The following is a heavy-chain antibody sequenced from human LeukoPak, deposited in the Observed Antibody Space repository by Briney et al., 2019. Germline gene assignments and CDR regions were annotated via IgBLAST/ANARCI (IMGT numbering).Heavy chain of an antibody. CDR3: AKHLVVVTAIFDY. Sequence: GGSLRLSCAASGFTFSSYSMNWVRQAPGKGLEWVSAIRASGGSTFYVDSVQGRFTISRDNSKNTLYLQMNSLRADDTAVYYCAKHLVVVTAIFDYWGQGTLVTVSS. J-gene: IGHJ4*02. CDR2: IRASGGST. CDR1: GFTFSSYS. V-gene: IGHV3-23*01. D-gene: IGHD2-21*02.